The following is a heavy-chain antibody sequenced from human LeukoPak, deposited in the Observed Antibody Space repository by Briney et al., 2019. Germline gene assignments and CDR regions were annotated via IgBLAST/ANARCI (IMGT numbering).Heavy chain of an antibody. J-gene: IGHJ4*02. D-gene: IGHD3-22*01. Sequence: AASVKVSCKASGYTFPNYGISWFRQAPGQGLEWMGWISAYNGNTNYAQKLQGRVTMTTDTSTSTAYMELRSLRSDDTAVYYCAREAGYYDSSGYYSKNFDYWGQGTLVTVSS. CDR1: GYTFPNYG. CDR3: AREAGYYDSSGYYSKNFDY. CDR2: ISAYNGNT. V-gene: IGHV1-18*01.